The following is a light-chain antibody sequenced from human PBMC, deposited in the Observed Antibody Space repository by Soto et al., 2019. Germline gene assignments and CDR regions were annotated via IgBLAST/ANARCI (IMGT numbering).Light chain of an antibody. CDR1: SGDVGSYNL. CDR3: GSYAGSSTGV. CDR2: EGS. Sequence: QSVLTQPASVSGSPGQSITISCTGTSGDVGSYNLVSWYQQHPGKAPKLMIYEGSKRPSGVANRFSGSKSGNTASLTISGLHAEDEADYYCGSYAGSSTGVFGGGTKVTVL. V-gene: IGLV2-23*01. J-gene: IGLJ2*01.